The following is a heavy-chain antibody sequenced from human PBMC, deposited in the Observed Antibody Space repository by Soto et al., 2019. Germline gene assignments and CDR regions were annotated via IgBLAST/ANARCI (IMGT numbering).Heavy chain of an antibody. D-gene: IGHD7-27*01. CDR2: IYYSGDT. J-gene: IGHJ4*02. V-gene: IGHV4-30-4*01. CDR3: AKNWNWGSLVH. Sequence: SETLSLTCTVSGGSIISGDYYWSWIRQTPGKGLEWIGYIYYSGDTNYNPSLKSRVTISVDTPKNQFSLKLSSVTAADTAVYYCAKNWNWGSLVHWGQGTLVTVS. CDR1: GGSIISGDYY.